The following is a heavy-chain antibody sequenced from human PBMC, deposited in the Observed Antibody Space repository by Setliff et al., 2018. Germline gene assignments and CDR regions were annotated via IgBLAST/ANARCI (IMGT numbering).Heavy chain of an antibody. J-gene: IGHJ6*03. CDR2: IRSRNDGGTT. CDR3: TSAKLERRTGHLYYMYV. D-gene: IGHD1-1*01. Sequence: GGSLRLSCAASGLTFSHAWMTWVRQSPGKGLEWVGRIRSRNDGGTTDYAAPVKGRFTFSRDDSKNTLYLQMNNLKTEDTATYYCTSAKLERRTGHLYYMYVWRKGTTVTASS. CDR1: GLTFSHAW. V-gene: IGHV3-15*01.